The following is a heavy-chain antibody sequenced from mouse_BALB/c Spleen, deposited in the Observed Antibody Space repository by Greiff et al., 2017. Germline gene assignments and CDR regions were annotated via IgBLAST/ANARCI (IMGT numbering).Heavy chain of an antibody. D-gene: IGHD2-1*01. Sequence: EVQLQQSGAELVRPGASVKLSCTASGFNIKDYYMHWVKQRPEQGLEWIGWIDPENGDTEYAPKFQGKATMTADTSSNTAYLQLSSLTSEDTAVYYCTTWGGNYFPFDYWGQGTTLTVSS. V-gene: IGHV14-1*01. CDR2: IDPENGDT. CDR3: TTWGGNYFPFDY. J-gene: IGHJ2*01. CDR1: GFNIKDYY.